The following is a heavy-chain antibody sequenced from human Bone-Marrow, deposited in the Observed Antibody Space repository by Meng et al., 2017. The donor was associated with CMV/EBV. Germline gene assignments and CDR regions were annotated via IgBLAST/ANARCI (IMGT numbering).Heavy chain of an antibody. D-gene: IGHD6-6*01. J-gene: IGHJ4*02. CDR2: ISSSSSYI. Sequence: GGSLRLSCAASGFTFSSYSMNWVRQAPGKGLEWVSSISSSSSYIYYADSVKGRFTISRDNAKNSLYLQMNSLRAEDKAVYYCASPKAHLGVAARPGPLDYWGQGTLVTVSS. V-gene: IGHV3-21*01. CDR1: GFTFSSYS. CDR3: ASPKAHLGVAARPGPLDY.